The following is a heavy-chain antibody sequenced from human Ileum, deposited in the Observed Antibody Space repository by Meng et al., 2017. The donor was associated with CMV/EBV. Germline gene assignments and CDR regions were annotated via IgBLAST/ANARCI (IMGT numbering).Heavy chain of an antibody. V-gene: IGHV4-59*01. Sequence: SETLSLTCTVSGGSISSYYWSWIRQPPGKGLEWIGYIYYSGSTNYNPSLESRITISVDTSKNQFSLRLRSVTAADTAVYYCVRGPGDNSHLYYYGMDVWGQGTTVTVSS. CDR1: GGSISSYY. CDR2: IYYSGST. CDR3: VRGPGDNSHLYYYGMDV. J-gene: IGHJ6*02. D-gene: IGHD4-23*01.